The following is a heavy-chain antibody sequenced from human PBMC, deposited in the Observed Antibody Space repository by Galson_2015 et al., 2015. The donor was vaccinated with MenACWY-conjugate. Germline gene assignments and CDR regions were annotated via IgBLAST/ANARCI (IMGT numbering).Heavy chain of an antibody. V-gene: IGHV3-74*01. Sequence: SLRLSCATSGFTLSSYWMHWVRQVPGKGLVWVSRINPDGSGTTYADSVKGRFTISRDNAKNTLYLQMNSLRAEDTAVCYCARLGGNYRTTSHFDYWGQGTLVTVSS. CDR2: INPDGSGT. CDR1: GFTLSSYW. CDR3: ARLGGNYRTTSHFDY. D-gene: IGHD1-26*01. J-gene: IGHJ4*02.